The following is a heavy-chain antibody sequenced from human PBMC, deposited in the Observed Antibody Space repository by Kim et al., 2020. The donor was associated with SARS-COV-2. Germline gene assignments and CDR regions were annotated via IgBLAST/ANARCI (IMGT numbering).Heavy chain of an antibody. V-gene: IGHV3-49*02. Sequence: VKGRFTISRDDSKSIAYLQMNSLKTEDTAVYYCTRSGGWLRSYYYYGMDVWGQGTTVTVSS. J-gene: IGHJ6*02. CDR3: TRSGGWLRSYYYYGMDV. D-gene: IGHD5-12*01.